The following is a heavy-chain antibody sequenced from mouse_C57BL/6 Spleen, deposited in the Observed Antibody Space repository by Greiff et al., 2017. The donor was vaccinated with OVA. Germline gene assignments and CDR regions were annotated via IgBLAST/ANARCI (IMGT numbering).Heavy chain of an antibody. CDR2: IDPETGGT. V-gene: IGHV1-15*01. D-gene: IGHD1-1*01. Sequence: LVESGAELVRPGASVTLSCKASGYTFTDYEMHWVKQTPVHGLEWIGAIDPETGGTAYNQKFKGKAILTADKSSSTAYMELRSLTSEDSAVYYCTPWAYGSSYWYFDVWGTGTTVTVSS. CDR1: GYTFTDYE. J-gene: IGHJ1*03. CDR3: TPWAYGSSYWYFDV.